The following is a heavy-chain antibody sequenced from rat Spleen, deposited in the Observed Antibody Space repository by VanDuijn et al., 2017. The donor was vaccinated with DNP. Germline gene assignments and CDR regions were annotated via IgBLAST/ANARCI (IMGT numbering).Heavy chain of an antibody. D-gene: IGHD1-6*01. J-gene: IGHJ4*01. CDR2: MRYNGDT. V-gene: IGHV2-34*01. CDR3: ARGGWGGFAMDA. Sequence: QVQLKESGPGLVQPSETLSLTCTVSDFSLRSYSVSWVRQPSGKGLEWMGRMRYNGDTSYNSALKSRLSISRDTSKNQVFLKMSSLKSEDTGVYYCARGGWGGFAMDAWGQGTSVTVSS. CDR1: DFSLRSYS.